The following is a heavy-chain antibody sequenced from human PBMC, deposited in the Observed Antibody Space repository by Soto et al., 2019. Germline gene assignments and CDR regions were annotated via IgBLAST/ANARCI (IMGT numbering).Heavy chain of an antibody. CDR2: IDPSDSYT. D-gene: IGHD3-9*01. J-gene: IGHJ6*02. CDR3: ARFYYIFAGDYPPCGYYCYGMEG. Sequence: PGESLKISCKGSGYSFTSYWISWVRQMPGKGLEWMGRIDPSDSYTNYSPSFQGHVTISADKSISTAYLQWSSLKASDTAMYYCARFYYIFAGDYPPCGYYCYGMEGWGQGTTVTVSS. V-gene: IGHV5-10-1*01. CDR1: GYSFTSYW.